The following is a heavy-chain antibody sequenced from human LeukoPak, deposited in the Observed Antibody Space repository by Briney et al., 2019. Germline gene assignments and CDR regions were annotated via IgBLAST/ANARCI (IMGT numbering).Heavy chain of an antibody. J-gene: IGHJ4*02. CDR3: ARGVTTVDY. CDR2: INPNSGGT. D-gene: IGHD4-17*01. Sequence: GASVKVSCKASGYTFTGYYMHWVRQAPGQGLEWMGRINPNSGGTNYAQKFQGRVTMTRDTSTSTVYMELSSLRSEDTAVYYCARGVTTVDYWGQGTLVTVSS. CDR1: GYTFTGYY. V-gene: IGHV1-2*06.